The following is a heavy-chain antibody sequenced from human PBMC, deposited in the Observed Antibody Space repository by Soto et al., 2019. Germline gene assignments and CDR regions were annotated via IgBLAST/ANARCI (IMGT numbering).Heavy chain of an antibody. CDR3: ARVTDYFDTTGYSGEYFQH. CDR2: INAGNGNT. Sequence: GASVKVSCKASGYTFTSAAMHWLRQTAGQRPEWMGWINAGNGNTKYSQKFQGRVTITRDISARTVYMEMSSLRSEEKAVYFCARVTDYFDTTGYSGEYFQHWGQCTPVTVSS. J-gene: IGHJ1*01. V-gene: IGHV1-3*01. CDR1: GYTFTSAA. D-gene: IGHD3-22*01.